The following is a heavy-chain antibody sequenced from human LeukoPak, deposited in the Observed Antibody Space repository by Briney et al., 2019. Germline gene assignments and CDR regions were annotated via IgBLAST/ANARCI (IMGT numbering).Heavy chain of an antibody. J-gene: IGHJ4*02. CDR2: ISGYDNSL. V-gene: IGHV3-21*06. Sequence: PGGSLRLSCTASGFKLNDYSMTWVRQAPRKGLEWVSSISGYDNSLYYEDSVRGRFTISRDDATNSLFLHMNSLRAEDTAMYYCARVPKQRLLLQWFSDFWGQGILVAVSS. CDR3: ARVPKQRLLLQWFSDF. D-gene: IGHD6-19*01. CDR1: GFKLNDYS.